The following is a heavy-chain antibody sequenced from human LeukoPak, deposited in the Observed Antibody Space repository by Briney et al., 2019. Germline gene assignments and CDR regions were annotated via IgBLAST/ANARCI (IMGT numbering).Heavy chain of an antibody. D-gene: IGHD6-13*01. J-gene: IGHJ4*02. CDR3: AKGVGSSWYNVFDY. Sequence: GGSLRLSCAASGFTFSSYAMSWVRQAPGKGLEWVSAISGSGGSTYYADSVKGRFTISRDNSKNSLYLQMNSLRTEDTALYYCAKGVGSSWYNVFDYWGQGTLVTVSS. CDR1: GFTFSSYA. V-gene: IGHV3-23*01. CDR2: ISGSGGST.